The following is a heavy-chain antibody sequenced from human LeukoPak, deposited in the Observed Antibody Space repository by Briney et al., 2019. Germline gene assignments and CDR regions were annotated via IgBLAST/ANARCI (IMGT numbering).Heavy chain of an antibody. D-gene: IGHD4-23*01. Sequence: ASVKVSCMASGYTLTNYNISWVRQAPGQGLEWMGCINTYKGDTLYAQKLQGRVTMTADTSTNTAYMELRSLRFDDTAVYYCAREFGHCYGDNCFYFFDTWGQGFRVTVSS. J-gene: IGHJ4*02. CDR2: INTYKGDT. CDR3: AREFGHCYGDNCFYFFDT. CDR1: GYTLTNYN. V-gene: IGHV1-18*01.